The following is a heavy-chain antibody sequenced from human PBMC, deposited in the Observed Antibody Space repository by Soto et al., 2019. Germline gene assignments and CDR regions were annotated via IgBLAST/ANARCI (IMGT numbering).Heavy chain of an antibody. J-gene: IGHJ2*01. CDR3: ARDGRGGDSYGYARWYFDL. D-gene: IGHD5-18*01. CDR1: GFTFSSYA. Sequence: QVQLVESGGGVVQPGRSLRLSCAASGFTFSSYAMHWVRQAAGKGLEWVTVISDDGNNKYYADSVKGRFTISRDNSTNRLDLQMNSLRAEDTAVFYCARDGRGGDSYGYARWYFDLWGRGTLVTVSS. V-gene: IGHV3-30-3*01. CDR2: ISDDGNNK.